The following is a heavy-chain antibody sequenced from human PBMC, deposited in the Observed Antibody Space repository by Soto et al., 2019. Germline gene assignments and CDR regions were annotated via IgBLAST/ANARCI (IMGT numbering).Heavy chain of an antibody. Sequence: PGGSLRLSCAASGFTFRGYWMYWVRQAPGKGLVWVSRINSDGSDISYADSVKGRFTISRDNAKNTPYLQMNTLRAEDTAVYYCAKDFPQRAGIAVACRRQTGYFDLWGRGTLVTVSS. J-gene: IGHJ2*01. CDR1: GFTFRGYW. D-gene: IGHD6-19*01. CDR3: AKDFPQRAGIAVACRRQTGYFDL. CDR2: INSDGSDI. V-gene: IGHV3-74*01.